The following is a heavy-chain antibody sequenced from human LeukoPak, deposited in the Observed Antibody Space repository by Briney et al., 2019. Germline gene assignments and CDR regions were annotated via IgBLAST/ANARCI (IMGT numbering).Heavy chain of an antibody. CDR1: GYSINDGHY. Sequence: SETLSLTCTVSGYSINDGHYWGWIRQPPGKGLEWIGSIYHSGSTYDSPSLKSRVTMSVDTSKNQFSLKLSSVTAADTAVYYCARVSHLYDFWSGYSYYYMDVWGKGTTVTVSS. CDR2: IYHSGST. D-gene: IGHD3-3*01. CDR3: ARVSHLYDFWSGYSYYYMDV. J-gene: IGHJ6*03. V-gene: IGHV4-38-2*02.